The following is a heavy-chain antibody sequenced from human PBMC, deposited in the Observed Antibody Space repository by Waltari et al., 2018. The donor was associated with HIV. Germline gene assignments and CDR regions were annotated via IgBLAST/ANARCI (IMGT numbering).Heavy chain of an antibody. CDR2: VYSTGST. J-gene: IGHJ4*02. V-gene: IGHV4-59*01. CDR1: GGSISAYY. Sequence: QVQLQESGPGLVKPSETLSLTCTVPGGSISAYYWSWIRQPPGKGLQWIGYVYSTGSTNYDPSHKSRVTISVDTSKNLFPLKMSSVTAADTAVYYCARVRASSGWSPLGYWGQGILVTVSS. D-gene: IGHD6-19*01. CDR3: ARVRASSGWSPLGY.